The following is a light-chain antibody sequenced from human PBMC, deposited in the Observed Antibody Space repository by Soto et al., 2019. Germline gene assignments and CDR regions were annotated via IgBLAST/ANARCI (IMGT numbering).Light chain of an antibody. CDR3: QQSYSTPMYT. CDR2: DAS. Sequence: DIQMTQSPSSLSASVGDRVTITCRASQTISSYLNWYQQRPGKAPKLLIFDASSLQSGVPSRFIGSGSGTDFTLTISSLQPEDFASYYCQQSYSTPMYTFGQGTKLEIK. V-gene: IGKV1-39*01. CDR1: QTISSY. J-gene: IGKJ2*01.